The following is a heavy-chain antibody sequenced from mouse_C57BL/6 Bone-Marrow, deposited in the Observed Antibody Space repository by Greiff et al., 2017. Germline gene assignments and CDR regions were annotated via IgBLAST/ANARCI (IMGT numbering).Heavy chain of an antibody. CDR1: GFSLTSYG. D-gene: IGHD2-4*01. CDR2: IWRGGST. CDR3: AKNYDYDGFAY. Sequence: VMLVESGPGLVQPSQSLSITCTVSGFSLTSYGVHWVRQSPGKGLEWLGVIWRGGSTDYNAAFMSRLSITKDNSRYQDFFKMNSLQADDTAIYNCAKNYDYDGFAYWGQGTLVTVSA. V-gene: IGHV2-5*01. J-gene: IGHJ3*01.